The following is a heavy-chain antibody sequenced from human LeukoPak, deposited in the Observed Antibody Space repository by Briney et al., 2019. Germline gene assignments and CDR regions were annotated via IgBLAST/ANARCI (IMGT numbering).Heavy chain of an antibody. CDR1: GFTFSDYL. D-gene: IGHD3-3*01. CDR2: ITSRGTTI. J-gene: IGHJ3*02. CDR3: GRAGPPKYDFWSGYENFFDI. V-gene: IGHV3-11*01. Sequence: PGGSLRLSCAASGFTFSDYLLTWIRQAPGKGLECIAYITSRGTTIHYADSVKGRFTLSRDNAKNSLFLKMNNLGAEDTALYYCGRAGPPKYDFWSGYENFFDIWGQGTVVTVSS.